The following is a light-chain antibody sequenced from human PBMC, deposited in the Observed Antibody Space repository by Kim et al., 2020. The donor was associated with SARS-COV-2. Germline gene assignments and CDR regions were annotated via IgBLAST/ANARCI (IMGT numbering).Light chain of an antibody. CDR1: QRVSSN. CDR2: GAA. CDR3: QQYNNWPPYT. V-gene: IGKV3-15*01. Sequence: VAPGERAALPCRASQRVSSNLAWYQQKHGQAPRIRIYGAATRATGSPARFSGSGSGTEFTLTISSLQSEDFAVYYCQQYNNWPPYTFGQGTKLEI. J-gene: IGKJ2*01.